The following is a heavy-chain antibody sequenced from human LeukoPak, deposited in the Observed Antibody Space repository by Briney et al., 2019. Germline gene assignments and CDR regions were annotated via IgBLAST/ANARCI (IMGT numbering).Heavy chain of an antibody. CDR2: ISDYNGNT. J-gene: IGHJ4*02. V-gene: IGHV1-18*01. CDR1: GYTFTSYG. D-gene: IGHD3-9*01. Sequence: ASVKVSCKASGYTFTSYGISWVRQAPGQGLEWMGWISDYNGNTNYAQKLQGRVTMTTDTSTSTAYMELRSLRSDDTAVYYCARVIFDILTGYPTQLSDYWGQGTLVTVSS. CDR3: ARVIFDILTGYPTQLSDY.